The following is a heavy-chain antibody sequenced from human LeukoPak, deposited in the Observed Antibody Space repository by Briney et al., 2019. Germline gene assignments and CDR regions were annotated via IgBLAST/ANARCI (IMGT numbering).Heavy chain of an antibody. CDR3: ARGPGSSGWYGEFDY. CDR1: GGSFSGYY. CDR2: INHSGST. V-gene: IGHV4-34*01. Sequence: PSETLSLTCAVYGGSFSGYYWSWIRQPPGKGLEGIGEINHSGSTNYNPSLKSRVTISVDTSKNQFSLKLSSVTAADTAVYYCARGPGSSGWYGEFDYWGQGTLVTVSS. J-gene: IGHJ4*02. D-gene: IGHD6-19*01.